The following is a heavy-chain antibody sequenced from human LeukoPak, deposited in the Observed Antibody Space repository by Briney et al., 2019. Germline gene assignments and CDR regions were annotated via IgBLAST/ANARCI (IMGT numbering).Heavy chain of an antibody. CDR2: IIPIFGAA. V-gene: IGHV1-69*01. CDR3: ARSQPSDDSSGYYWDDAFDI. J-gene: IGHJ3*02. Sequence: SVKVSCKASGGTFSSYAISWVRQAPGQGLEWMGGIIPIFGAANYAQKFQGRVTITADESTSTAYMELSSLRSEDTAVYYCARSQPSDDSSGYYWDDAFDIWGQGTMVTVSS. CDR1: GGTFSSYA. D-gene: IGHD3-22*01.